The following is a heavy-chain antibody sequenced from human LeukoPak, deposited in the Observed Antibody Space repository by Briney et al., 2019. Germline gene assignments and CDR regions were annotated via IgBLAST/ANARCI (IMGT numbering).Heavy chain of an antibody. D-gene: IGHD3-22*01. CDR1: GFTFSSYW. Sequence: GGSLRLSCAASGFTFSSYWMHWVRQAPGKGLEWVSGNSGNGGSTYYADSVKGRFTISRDNPKNTLYLQMNSLRAEDTAIYHCARWPPRDYYDSSGYPFGDYWGQGTLVTVSS. J-gene: IGHJ4*02. CDR3: ARWPPRDYYDSSGYPFGDY. CDR2: NSGNGGST. V-gene: IGHV3-23*01.